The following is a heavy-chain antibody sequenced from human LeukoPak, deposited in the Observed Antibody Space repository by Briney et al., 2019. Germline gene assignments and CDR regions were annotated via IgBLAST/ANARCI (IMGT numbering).Heavy chain of an antibody. V-gene: IGHV1-2*02. CDR3: AAGDNDSWSGYYGAPDF. CDR1: GYTFTGYY. CDR2: INPNSGGT. Sequence: GASVKVSCKASGYTFTGYYMHWVRQAPGQGLEWMGWINPNSGGTNYAQKFQGRVTMTRDTSISTAYMELSSLTSDDTAVYFCAAGDNDSWSGYYGAPDFWGQGTLVTVSS. J-gene: IGHJ4*02. D-gene: IGHD3-3*01.